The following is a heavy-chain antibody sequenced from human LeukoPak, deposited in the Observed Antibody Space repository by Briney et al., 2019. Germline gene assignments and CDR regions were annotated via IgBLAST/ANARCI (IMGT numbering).Heavy chain of an antibody. CDR3: TRGARRSASGDYFDY. CDR1: GYTFTTYY. V-gene: IGHV1-46*01. J-gene: IGHJ4*02. CDR2: INPNGGST. D-gene: IGHD6-25*01. Sequence: ASVNVSCKASGYTFTTYYMHWVRQAPGQGLGWMGIINPNGGSTSYAQKFQGRVTMTRDMSTSTVYMELSSLRSEDTAVYYCTRGARRSASGDYFDYWGQGTLVTVSS.